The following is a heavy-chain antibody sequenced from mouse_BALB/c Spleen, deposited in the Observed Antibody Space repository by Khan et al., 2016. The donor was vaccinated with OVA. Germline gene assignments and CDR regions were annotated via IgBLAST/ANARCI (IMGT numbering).Heavy chain of an antibody. D-gene: IGHD2-10*01. CDR1: GHTFTKYG. J-gene: IGHJ4*01. V-gene: IGHV9-3-1*01. Sequence: QIQLVQSGPELKKPGETVKISCKASGHTFTKYGMNWVKQAPGEGLKWMGWINTYTGEPTYADDFNGMFAFSLETSASTAYLQFNNLKYEDTATYFCARPPYFSYVMDNWGQGTSGTVAS. CDR3: ARPPYFSYVMDN. CDR2: INTYTGEP.